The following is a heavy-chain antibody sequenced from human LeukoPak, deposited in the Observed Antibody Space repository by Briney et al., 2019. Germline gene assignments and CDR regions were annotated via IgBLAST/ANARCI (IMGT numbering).Heavy chain of an antibody. D-gene: IGHD3-10*01. CDR3: ARGDYYGSGSRYFDY. V-gene: IGHV4-30-2*01. CDR2: FYHSGIS. J-gene: IGHJ4*02. Sequence: SETLSLTCTVSGGSISSGGYYWNWIRQPPGKGLEWIGYFYHSGISYYNPSLKSRVTISVDTSKNQFSPKLSSVTAADTAVYYCARGDYYGSGSRYFDYWGQGTLVTVSS. CDR1: GGSISSGGYY.